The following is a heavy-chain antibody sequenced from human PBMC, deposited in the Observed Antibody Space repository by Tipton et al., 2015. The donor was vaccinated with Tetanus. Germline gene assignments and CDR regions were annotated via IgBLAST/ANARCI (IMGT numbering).Heavy chain of an antibody. CDR1: GGSFSGYY. CDR3: ARGPRLDIVVVGANWFDP. CDR2: INHSGST. J-gene: IGHJ5*02. V-gene: IGHV4-34*01. D-gene: IGHD2-2*01. Sequence: TLSLTCAVYGGSFSGYYWSWIRQPPGKGLEWIGEINHSGSTNYNPSLKSRVIISVDTYKNQFSLKLSSVTAADTAVYYCARGPRLDIVVVGANWFDPWGQGTLVTVSS.